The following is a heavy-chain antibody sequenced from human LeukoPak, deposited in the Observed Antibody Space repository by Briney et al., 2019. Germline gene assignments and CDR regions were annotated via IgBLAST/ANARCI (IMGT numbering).Heavy chain of an antibody. J-gene: IGHJ6*03. CDR3: AREAGGDYGDYYYYYYMDV. D-gene: IGHD4/OR15-4a*01. CDR1: GFTFDDYG. Sequence: GGSLRLSXAASGFTFDDYGMSWVRQAPGKGLEWVSGVNWNGGSTGYADSVKVRFTISRGNPKKSLYLKMNSLRAEDTALYYCAREAGGDYGDYYYYYYMDVWGKGTTVTVSS. CDR2: VNWNGGST. V-gene: IGHV3-20*04.